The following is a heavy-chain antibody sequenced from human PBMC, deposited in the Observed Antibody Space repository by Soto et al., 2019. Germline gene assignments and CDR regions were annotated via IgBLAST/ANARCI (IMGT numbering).Heavy chain of an antibody. CDR1: GYTFTSYG. CDR2: ISAYNGNT. V-gene: IGHV1-18*01. CDR3: AREGGVAGSAWAYGMDV. J-gene: IGHJ6*02. D-gene: IGHD6-25*01. Sequence: QVQLVQSGAEVKKPGASVKVSCKASGYTFTSYGISWVRQAPGQGLEWMGWISAYNGNTNYAQKLQGRVTMTTDTSTSTTDMELRSLRSDDTAVYYCAREGGVAGSAWAYGMDVWGQGTTVTVSS.